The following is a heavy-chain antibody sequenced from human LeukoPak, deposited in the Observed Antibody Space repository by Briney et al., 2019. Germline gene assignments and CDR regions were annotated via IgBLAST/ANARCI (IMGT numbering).Heavy chain of an antibody. CDR2: SPHSGSP. J-gene: IGHJ4*02. D-gene: IGHD3-22*01. CDR1: GASISSYY. V-gene: IGHV4-59*01. CDR3: ARYYADINGYYYYYDY. Sequence: PSETLSLTCTVSGASISSYYWSWIRQPPGKGLEWIGFSPHSGSPSYNPPLKSRVTISVDRSMNHFSLMMTSVTAADTAVYYCARYYADINGYYYYYDYWGQGTLVTVSS.